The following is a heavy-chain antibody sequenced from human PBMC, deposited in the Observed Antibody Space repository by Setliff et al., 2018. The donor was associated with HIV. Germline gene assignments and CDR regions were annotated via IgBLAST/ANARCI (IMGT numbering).Heavy chain of an antibody. Sequence: PGESLKISCKGSGYNFPTYWIAWVRQMPGKGLEWMGIIYSGDSESKYSPSFQGRVSVSVDKSINTAYLQWSSLKASDSAVYYCARTASSKWEKWYSDLWGRGTLVTVSS. CDR3: ARTASSKWEKWYSDL. J-gene: IGHJ2*01. D-gene: IGHD2-15*01. CDR1: GYNFPTYW. CDR2: IYSGDSES. V-gene: IGHV5-51*01.